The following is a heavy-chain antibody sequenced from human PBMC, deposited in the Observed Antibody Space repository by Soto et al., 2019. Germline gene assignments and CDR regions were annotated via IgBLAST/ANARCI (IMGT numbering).Heavy chain of an antibody. J-gene: IGHJ4*02. D-gene: IGHD6-19*01. V-gene: IGHV4-61*01. CDR2: IYYSGST. CDR1: GGSVSSGSYY. CDR3: ARAPIAVAANDY. Sequence: QVQLQESGPGLVKPSETLSLTCTVSGGSVSSGSYYWSWIRQPPGKGLEWIGYIYYSGSTNYNPSLKSRVTISVDTSKNQCSLKLSSVTAADTAVYYCARAPIAVAANDYWGQGTLVTVSS.